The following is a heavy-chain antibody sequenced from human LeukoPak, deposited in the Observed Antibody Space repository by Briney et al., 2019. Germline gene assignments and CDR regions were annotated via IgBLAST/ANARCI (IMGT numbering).Heavy chain of an antibody. J-gene: IGHJ4*02. CDR2: IYYSGST. CDR3: ARADFRGYSSFDY. V-gene: IGHV4-39*07. CDR1: GGSISSSSYY. Sequence: SETLSLTCTVSGGSISSSSYYWGWIRQPPGKGLEWIGSIYYSGSTYYNPSLKSRVTISVDTSKNQFSLKLSSVTAADTAVYYCARADFRGYSSFDYWGQGTLVTVSS. D-gene: IGHD5-18*01.